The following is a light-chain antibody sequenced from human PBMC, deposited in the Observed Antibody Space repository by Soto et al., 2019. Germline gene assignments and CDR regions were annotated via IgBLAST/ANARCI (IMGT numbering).Light chain of an antibody. Sequence: DIQITHSPSSLSASVGDRVTITCRSSQSISSYLNWYQQKPGTAPKLLIYAASSLQSGVPSRFSGSGSGTDFTLTISSLQPEDFATYYCQQSYSTRWTLGQGTKVDIK. V-gene: IGKV1-39*01. CDR1: QSISSY. CDR2: AAS. CDR3: QQSYSTRWT. J-gene: IGKJ1*01.